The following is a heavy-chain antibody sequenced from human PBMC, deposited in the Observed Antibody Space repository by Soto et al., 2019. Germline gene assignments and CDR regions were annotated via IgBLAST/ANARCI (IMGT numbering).Heavy chain of an antibody. J-gene: IGHJ4*02. V-gene: IGHV1-18*01. CDR1: GYTFTSYG. Sequence: ASVKVSCKASGYTFTSYGISWVRQAPGQGLEWMGWISAYNGNTNYAQKLQGRVTMTTDTSTSTAYMELRSLRSDDTAVYYCAREGLGYYYDSSGYYPTFDYWGQGTLVTVSS. CDR3: AREGLGYYYDSSGYYPTFDY. D-gene: IGHD3-22*01. CDR2: ISAYNGNT.